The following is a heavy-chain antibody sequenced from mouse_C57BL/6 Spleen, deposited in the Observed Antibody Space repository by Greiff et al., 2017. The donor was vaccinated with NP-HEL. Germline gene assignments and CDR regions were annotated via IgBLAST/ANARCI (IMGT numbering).Heavy chain of an antibody. J-gene: IGHJ1*03. CDR3: TRGLRYLSGYFDV. CDR2: IDPETGGT. CDR1: GYTFTDYE. Sequence: VKLQESGAELVRPGASVTLSCKASGYTFTDYEMHWVKQTPVHGLEWIGAIDPETGGTAYNQKFKGKAILTADKSSSTAYMELRSLTSEDSAVYYCTRGLRYLSGYFDVWGTGTTVTVSS. D-gene: IGHD1-1*01. V-gene: IGHV1-15*01.